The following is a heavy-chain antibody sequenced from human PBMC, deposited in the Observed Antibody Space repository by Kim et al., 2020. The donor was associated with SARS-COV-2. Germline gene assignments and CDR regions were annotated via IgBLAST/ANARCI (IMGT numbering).Heavy chain of an antibody. D-gene: IGHD3-10*01. J-gene: IGHJ5*02. CDR3: TRDLKTLGLDP. Sequence: GGSLRLSCTASGFSFSTYDMQWVRQTTGKGLECVSTIGTAGETYYAGSVKGRFTISRENAENSFYLQMNRLRAGDTAVYYCTRDLKTLGLDPWGQGTLV. CDR2: IGTAGET. V-gene: IGHV3-13*04. CDR1: GFSFSTYD.